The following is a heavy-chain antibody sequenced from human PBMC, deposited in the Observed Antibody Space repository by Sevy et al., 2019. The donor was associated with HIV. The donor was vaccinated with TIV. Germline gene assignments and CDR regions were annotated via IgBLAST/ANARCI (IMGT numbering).Heavy chain of an antibody. V-gene: IGHV3-23*01. D-gene: IGHD6-6*01. Sequence: GGSLRLSCAASGFTFSSYAMSWVRQAPGKGLEWVSAISGSGGSTYYADSVKGRFTNSRDNSKNTLYLQMNSLRAEDTAVYYCARGGMSSSKGYYYYYMDVWGKGTTVTVSS. CDR3: ARGGMSSSKGYYYYYMDV. J-gene: IGHJ6*03. CDR1: GFTFSSYA. CDR2: ISGSGGST.